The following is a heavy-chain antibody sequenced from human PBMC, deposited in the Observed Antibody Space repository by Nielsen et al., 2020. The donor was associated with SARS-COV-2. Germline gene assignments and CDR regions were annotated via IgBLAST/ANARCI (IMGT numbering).Heavy chain of an antibody. Sequence: ESLKISCAVYGDSFSGYYWTWIRQPPGKGLEWIGEITHSGSTTYTPSLKSRVTISVDTSKNQFSLRLTSVTAADTAVYYCARGPLVGGTTGYFFPSWGQGTLVTVSS. CDR1: GDSFSGYY. J-gene: IGHJ5*02. CDR3: ARGPLVGGTTGYFFPS. V-gene: IGHV4-34*01. CDR2: ITHSGST. D-gene: IGHD1-26*01.